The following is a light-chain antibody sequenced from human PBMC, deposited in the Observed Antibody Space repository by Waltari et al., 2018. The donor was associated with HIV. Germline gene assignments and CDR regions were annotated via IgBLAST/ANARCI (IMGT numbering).Light chain of an antibody. Sequence: QLVLTQSPSAAASLGASVKLTCPLGSGHSTYDIAWHQQQPAQGPRYLMKLNSDGSHSKGNGIPDRFSGSSSGAERYLTISSLQSEDEADYYCQTCDTGIRVFGGGTKLTVL. J-gene: IGLJ3*02. CDR3: QTCDTGIRV. CDR1: SGHSTYD. V-gene: IGLV4-69*01. CDR2: LNSDGSH.